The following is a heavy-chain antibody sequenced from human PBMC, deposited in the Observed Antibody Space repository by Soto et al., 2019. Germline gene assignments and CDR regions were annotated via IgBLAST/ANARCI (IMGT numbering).Heavy chain of an antibody. CDR2: IYPGDSDT. J-gene: IGHJ6*02. CDR3: AGGGVRGVITRTRDYYGMDV. CDR1: GYSFTSYW. Sequence: PGESLKISCKGSGYSFTSYWIGWVRQMPGEGLECMGIIYPGDSDTRYSPSFQGQVTISADKPISTAYLQWSSLKASDTAMYYCAGGGVRGVITRTRDYYGMDVWGQGTTVTVSS. V-gene: IGHV5-51*01. D-gene: IGHD3-10*01.